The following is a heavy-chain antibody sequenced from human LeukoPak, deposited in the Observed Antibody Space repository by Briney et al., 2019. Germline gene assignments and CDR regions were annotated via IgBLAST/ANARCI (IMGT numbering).Heavy chain of an antibody. J-gene: IGHJ6*02. D-gene: IGHD1-26*01. CDR2: ISYDGSNK. CDR3: ARERQWELDPWYYGMDV. V-gene: IGHV3-30-3*01. Sequence: GGSLRLSCAASGFTFSSYAMHWVRQAPGKGLEWVAVISYDGSNKHYADSVKGRFTISRDNSKNTLYLQMNSPRAEDTAVYYCARERQWELDPWYYGMDVWGQGTTVTVSS. CDR1: GFTFSSYA.